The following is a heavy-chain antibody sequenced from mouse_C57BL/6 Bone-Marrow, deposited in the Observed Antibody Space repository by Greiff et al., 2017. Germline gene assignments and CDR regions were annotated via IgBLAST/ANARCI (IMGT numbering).Heavy chain of an antibody. CDR2: IPPNSGST. Sequence: VQLQQPGAELVKPGASVKLSCKASGYTFTSYWMHWVKQRPGQGLEWIGMIPPNSGSTNYNEKFKSKATLTVDKSSSTAYMQLSSLTSEDSAVYYCARITTVVAEGYAMDYWGQGTSVTVSS. CDR3: ARITTVVAEGYAMDY. J-gene: IGHJ4*01. V-gene: IGHV1-64*01. D-gene: IGHD1-1*01. CDR1: GYTFTSYW.